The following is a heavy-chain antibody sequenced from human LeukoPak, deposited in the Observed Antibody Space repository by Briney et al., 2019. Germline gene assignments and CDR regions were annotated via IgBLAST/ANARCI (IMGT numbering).Heavy chain of an antibody. CDR2: FDPEDGET. Sequence: ASVKVSCKVSGYTLTELSMHWVRQAPGKELEWMGGFDPEDGETIYAQKFQGRVTMTEDTSTDTAYMELSSLRSEDTAVYYCARVVDTAMVIDYWGQGTLVTVSS. V-gene: IGHV1-24*01. CDR1: GYTLTELS. D-gene: IGHD5-18*01. J-gene: IGHJ4*02. CDR3: ARVVDTAMVIDY.